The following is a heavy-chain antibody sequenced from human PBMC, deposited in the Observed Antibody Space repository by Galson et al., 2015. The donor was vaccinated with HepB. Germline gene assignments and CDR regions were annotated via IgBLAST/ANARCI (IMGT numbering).Heavy chain of an antibody. CDR2: ISSSGSTI. J-gene: IGHJ2*01. V-gene: IGHV3-48*03. Sequence: SLRLSCAASGFTFSSYEMNWVRQAPGKGLEWVSYISSSGSTIYYADSVKGRFTISRDNAKNSLYLQMNSLRAEDTAVYYCARAADDSSGYYQNWYFDLWGRGTLVTVSS. CDR3: ARAADDSSGYYQNWYFDL. CDR1: GFTFSSYE. D-gene: IGHD3-22*01.